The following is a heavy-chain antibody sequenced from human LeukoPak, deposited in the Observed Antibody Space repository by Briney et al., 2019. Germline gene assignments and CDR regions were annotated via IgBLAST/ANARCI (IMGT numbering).Heavy chain of an antibody. Sequence: GASVKVSCKASGGTFSRFTISWVRQAPGQGFEWMGGITPIFGTANFAQKFQGRVSITADESTSTAFMELSSLRSEDTAVYYCARGLFVGRWQLVRVGYWFDPWGQGTLVTVSS. CDR1: GGTFSRFT. CDR2: ITPIFGTA. CDR3: ARGLFVGRWQLVRVGYWFDP. D-gene: IGHD6-6*01. J-gene: IGHJ5*02. V-gene: IGHV1-69*13.